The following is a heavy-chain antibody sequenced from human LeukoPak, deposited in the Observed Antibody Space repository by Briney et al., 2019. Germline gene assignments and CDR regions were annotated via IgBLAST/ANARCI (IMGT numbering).Heavy chain of an antibody. CDR3: ARDPRDGYNNPPNY. CDR2: IIPILGIA. V-gene: IGHV1-69*04. Sequence: ASVKVSCKASGGTFSSYATSWVRQAPGQGLEWMGRIIPILGIANYAQKFQGRVTITADKSTSTAYMELSSLRSEDTAVYYCARDPRDGYNNPPNYWGRGTLVTVSS. CDR1: GGTFSSYA. J-gene: IGHJ4*02. D-gene: IGHD5-24*01.